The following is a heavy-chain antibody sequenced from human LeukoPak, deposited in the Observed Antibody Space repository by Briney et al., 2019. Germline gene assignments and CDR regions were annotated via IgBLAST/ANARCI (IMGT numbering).Heavy chain of an antibody. CDR3: AREHSSTGWGYIDD. V-gene: IGHV3-48*03. Sequence: GGSLRLSCAASGFTFSSYAMRWVRQAPEKGLEWVSYISSRGSSGSTIYYADSVKGRFTVSRDDAKNSLYLQMNSLRVEDTAVYYCAREHSSTGWGYIDDCGQGSLVAVSS. CDR1: GFTFSSYA. J-gene: IGHJ4*02. D-gene: IGHD6-25*01. CDR2: ISSRGSSGSTI.